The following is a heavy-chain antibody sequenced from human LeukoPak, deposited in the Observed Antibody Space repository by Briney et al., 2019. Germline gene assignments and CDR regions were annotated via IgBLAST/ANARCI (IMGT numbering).Heavy chain of an antibody. D-gene: IGHD6-13*01. CDR1: GGSISSYY. CDR2: IYYSGST. Sequence: SETLSLTCTVSGGSISSYYWSWIRQPPGKGLEWIGYIYYSGSTNYNPSLKSRVTISVDTSKNQFSLKLSSVTAADTAVYYCARVGAAAGTYYYYMDVWGKGTTVTVSS. CDR3: ARVGAAAGTYYYYMDV. V-gene: IGHV4-59*01. J-gene: IGHJ6*03.